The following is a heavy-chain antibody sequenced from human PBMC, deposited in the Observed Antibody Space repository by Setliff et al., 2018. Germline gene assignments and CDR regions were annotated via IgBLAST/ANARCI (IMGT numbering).Heavy chain of an antibody. CDR1: GGTFSSYA. D-gene: IGHD3-10*01. CDR3: ASAYYYGSGRTYGMDV. J-gene: IGHJ6*02. V-gene: IGHV1-18*01. CDR2: ISAYNGNT. Sequence: GASVKVSCKASGGTFSSYAISWVRQAPGQGLEWMGWISAYNGNTNYAQKLQGRVTMTTDTSTSTAYMELRSLRSDDTAVYYCASAYYYGSGRTYGMDVWGQGTTVTVSS.